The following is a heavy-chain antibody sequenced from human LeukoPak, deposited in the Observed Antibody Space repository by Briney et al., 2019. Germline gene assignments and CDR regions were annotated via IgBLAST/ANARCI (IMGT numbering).Heavy chain of an antibody. V-gene: IGHV3-23*01. Sequence: GGPLRLSCAASGFSFSSYAMNWVRQAPGKGLEWVSIIFGNGDTTYYADSVKGRFTVSRDNAKNSLYLQMNSLRAEDTAVYYCARGGYYYDSSGEAFDIWGQGTMVTVSS. CDR3: ARGGYYYDSSGEAFDI. D-gene: IGHD3-22*01. CDR2: IFGNGDTT. J-gene: IGHJ3*02. CDR1: GFSFSSYA.